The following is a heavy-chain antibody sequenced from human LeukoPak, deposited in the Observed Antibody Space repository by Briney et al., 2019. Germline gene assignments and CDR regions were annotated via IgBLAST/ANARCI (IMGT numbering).Heavy chain of an antibody. Sequence: ASVKVSCKASGYTFTSYDINWVRQATGQGLEWMGWMNPNSGNTGYAQKFQGRDTMTRSTSISTAYMELSSLRSEDTAVYYCNSGSRGYGMDVWGQGTTVTVSS. D-gene: IGHD2-15*01. J-gene: IGHJ6*02. CDR2: MNPNSGNT. CDR3: NSGSRGYGMDV. CDR1: GYTFTSYD. V-gene: IGHV1-8*01.